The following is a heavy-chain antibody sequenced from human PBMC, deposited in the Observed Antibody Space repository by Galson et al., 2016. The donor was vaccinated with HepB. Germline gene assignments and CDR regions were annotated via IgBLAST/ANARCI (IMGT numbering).Heavy chain of an antibody. CDR1: GFSAIRHG. J-gene: IGHJ3*01. D-gene: IGHD2-15*01. V-gene: IGHV3-33*01. CDR2: IWYGGTN. Sequence: SLRLSCAASGFSAIRHGMHWVRQAPGKGLEWVAVIWYGGTNNADSVKGRFTISRNIFKNTLYLEMSNLRVDDTAVYYCVREVSTSGAPGAFDVWGQGTTVTVSA. CDR3: VREVSTSGAPGAFDV.